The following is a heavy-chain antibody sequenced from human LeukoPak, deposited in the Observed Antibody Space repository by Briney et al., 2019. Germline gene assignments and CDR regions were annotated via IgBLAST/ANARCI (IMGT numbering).Heavy chain of an antibody. J-gene: IGHJ4*02. CDR2: VYHSGST. Sequence: KPSETLSLTCTVSGDSMSSYYWSWIRQPPGKGREWIGYVYHSGSTNYNPSLKSRVTMSIDTSKNQFSLKLRFVTAADSAVYYCAGEHSGGYRFDYWGQGTLVTVSS. CDR1: GDSMSSYY. CDR3: AGEHSGGYRFDY. V-gene: IGHV4-59*01. D-gene: IGHD3-22*01.